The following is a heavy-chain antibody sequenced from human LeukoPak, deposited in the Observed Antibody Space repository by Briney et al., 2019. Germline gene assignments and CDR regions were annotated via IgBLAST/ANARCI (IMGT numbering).Heavy chain of an antibody. CDR3: ARDPLILTRSFDI. CDR1: GFTFSSHG. Sequence: GGSLRLSCAASGFTFSSHGMNWVRQAPGKGLEWVSGISPNGVITYYADSVKGRFTISRDNAKNSLYLQMNSLRAEDTAVYYCARDPLILTRSFDIWGQGTMVTVSS. J-gene: IGHJ3*02. D-gene: IGHD2-8*01. V-gene: IGHV3-21*01. CDR2: ISPNGVIT.